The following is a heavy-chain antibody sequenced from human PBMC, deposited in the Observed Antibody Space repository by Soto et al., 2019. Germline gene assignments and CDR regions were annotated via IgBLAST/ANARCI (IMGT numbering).Heavy chain of an antibody. CDR2: IIPIFGTA. Sequence: GASVKVSCKASGGTFSSYAISWVRQVPGQGLEWMGGIIPIFGTANYAQKFQGRVTITADESTSTAYMELSSLRSEDTAVYYCARPEAPGSGWYNYYYYGMDVWGQGTTVTVSS. V-gene: IGHV1-69*13. J-gene: IGHJ6*02. D-gene: IGHD6-19*01. CDR3: ARPEAPGSGWYNYYYYGMDV. CDR1: GGTFSSYA.